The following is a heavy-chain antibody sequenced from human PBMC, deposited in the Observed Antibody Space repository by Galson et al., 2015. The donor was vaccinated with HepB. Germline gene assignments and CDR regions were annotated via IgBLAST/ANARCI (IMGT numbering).Heavy chain of an antibody. J-gene: IGHJ4*02. D-gene: IGHD1-26*01. CDR1: GFTFSLYG. CDR3: AKDRAMYSGTYYFDY. Sequence: SLRLSCAASGFTFSLYGMHWVRQAPGKGLEWVAFITYDGGTKYYADSVNGRFTISRESSKNTMYLQMSSLRPEDTAVYYCAKDRAMYSGTYYFDYWGQGTLVTVSS. V-gene: IGHV3-30*18. CDR2: ITYDGGTK.